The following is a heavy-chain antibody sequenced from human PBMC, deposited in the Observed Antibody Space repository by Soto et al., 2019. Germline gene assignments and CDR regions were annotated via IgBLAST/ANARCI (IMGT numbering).Heavy chain of an antibody. CDR1: GGSISSGGNY. V-gene: IGHV4-31*03. Sequence: QVQLQESGPGLVKSSQTLSLTCTVSGGSISSGGNYWSWIRQHPGKGLEWIGYIYHRGSTYYNPSLKSRVTISVDTSKNQFSLKLNSVTAADTAVYHCARARMVRGVIYYYGMDVWGQGTTVTVSS. CDR3: ARARMVRGVIYYYGMDV. D-gene: IGHD3-10*01. CDR2: IYHRGST. J-gene: IGHJ6*02.